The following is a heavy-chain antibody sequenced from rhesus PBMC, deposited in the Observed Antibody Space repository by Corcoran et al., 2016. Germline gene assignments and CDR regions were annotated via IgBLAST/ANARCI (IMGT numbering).Heavy chain of an antibody. CDR1: GFTFGSYA. CDR3: AREFGRLTAPPSLFDY. Sequence: QVQLVQSGAEVKKPGASVKVSCKASGFTFGSYAISWVRQAPGQGLEWMGVIIPLVGITNYAEKLQGRITMTADTSTSTAYMERSSLGSEDTAVYYWAREFGRLTAPPSLFDYWGQGVLVTVSS. D-gene: IGHD2-15*01. V-gene: IGHV1-198*02. J-gene: IGHJ4*01. CDR2: IIPLVGIT.